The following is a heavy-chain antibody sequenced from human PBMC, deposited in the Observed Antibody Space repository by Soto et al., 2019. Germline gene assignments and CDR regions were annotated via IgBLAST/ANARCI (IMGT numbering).Heavy chain of an antibody. CDR2: ITFSGNTV. Sequence: PGGSLRLSCAASGFTFSDSYMGWIRQAPGKGLERISYITFSGNTVYYADSLKGRFTISRDNAKNSMYLQMNSLRAEDTAVYYCVRDGSSGWHFDSWGQGTLVTVSS. CDR1: GFTFSDSY. D-gene: IGHD6-19*01. J-gene: IGHJ4*02. CDR3: VRDGSSGWHFDS. V-gene: IGHV3-11*04.